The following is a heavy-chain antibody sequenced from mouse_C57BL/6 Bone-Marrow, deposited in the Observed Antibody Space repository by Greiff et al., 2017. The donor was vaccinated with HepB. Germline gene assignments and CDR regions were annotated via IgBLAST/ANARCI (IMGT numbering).Heavy chain of an antibody. CDR1: GFTYSDYY. D-gene: IGHD2-12*01. Sequence: EVMLVESEGGLVQPGRSMKLSCTASGFTYSDYYMAWVRQVPEKGLEWVANINYDGSSTYYLDSLKSRFIISRDNAKNILYLQMRSLKSEDTATYYCARGLVTDYFDYWGQGTTLTVSS. CDR3: ARGLVTDYFDY. V-gene: IGHV5-16*01. J-gene: IGHJ2*01. CDR2: INYDGSST.